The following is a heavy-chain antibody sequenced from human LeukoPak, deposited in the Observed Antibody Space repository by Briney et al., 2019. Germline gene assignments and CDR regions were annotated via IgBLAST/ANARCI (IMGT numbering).Heavy chain of an antibody. V-gene: IGHV1-46*01. CDR2: ISPSGGST. J-gene: IGHJ4*02. CDR3: AKSRWDTAMASLDY. D-gene: IGHD5-18*01. Sequence: ASVKVSCKAFGYTFTSNYMHWVRQAPGQGPEWMGVISPSGGSTTYAQKFQGRVTLTRDMSTSTDYLELSSLRSEDTAVYYCAKSRWDTAMASLDYWGQGTLVTVSS. CDR1: GYTFTSNY.